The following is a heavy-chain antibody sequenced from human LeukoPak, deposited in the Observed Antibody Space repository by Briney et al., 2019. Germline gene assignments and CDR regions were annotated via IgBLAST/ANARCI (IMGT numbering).Heavy chain of an antibody. CDR2: ISSSSSYI. CDR1: GFTFSSYS. CDR3: AKEVMGHYYDSR. J-gene: IGHJ4*02. D-gene: IGHD3-22*01. V-gene: IGHV3-21*04. Sequence: GGSLRLSCAASGFTFSSYSMNWVRQAPGKGLEWVSSISSSSSYIYYADSVKGRFTISRDNSKNTLYLQMNSLRAEDTAVYYCAKEVMGHYYDSRGGQGTLVTVSS.